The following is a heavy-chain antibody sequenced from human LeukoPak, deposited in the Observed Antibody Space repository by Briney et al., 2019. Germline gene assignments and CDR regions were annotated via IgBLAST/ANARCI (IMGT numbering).Heavy chain of an antibody. Sequence: SETLSLTCTVSGGSISTYYWSWIRQPSGKGLEWIGYIYYSESSNYNPSLKSRVTISLDTSKNQFSLKLSSVTAADTAVYYCARGRGYRYDYWGQGTLVTVSS. D-gene: IGHD6-25*01. CDR2: IYYSESS. J-gene: IGHJ4*02. V-gene: IGHV4-59*01. CDR1: GGSISTYY. CDR3: ARGRGYRYDY.